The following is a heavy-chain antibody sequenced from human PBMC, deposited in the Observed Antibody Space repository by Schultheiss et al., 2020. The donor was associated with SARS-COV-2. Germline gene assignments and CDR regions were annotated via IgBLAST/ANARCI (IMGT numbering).Heavy chain of an antibody. CDR2: INHSGST. D-gene: IGHD1-1*01. J-gene: IGHJ6*04. Sequence: SETLSLTCAVYGGSFSGYYWSWIRQPPGKGLEWIGEINHSGSTNYNPSLKSRVTISVDTSKKQLSLKLSSVTAADTAVYYCARGYRPNVWGKGTTVTVSS. CDR1: GGSFSGYY. CDR3: ARGYRPNV. V-gene: IGHV4-34*01.